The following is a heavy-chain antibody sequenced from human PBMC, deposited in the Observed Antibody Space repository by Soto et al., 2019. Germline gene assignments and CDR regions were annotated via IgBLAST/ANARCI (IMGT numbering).Heavy chain of an antibody. Sequence: ASVKVSCKVSGYTLTELSMHWVRQAPGKGLEWMGGFDPEDGETIYAQKFQGRVTMTEDTSTDTAYMELSSLRSEDTAVYYCATGLVTGYSSGWYHYFDYWGQGTPVTVSS. CDR1: GYTLTELS. CDR3: ATGLVTGYSSGWYHYFDY. CDR2: FDPEDGET. D-gene: IGHD6-19*01. V-gene: IGHV1-24*01. J-gene: IGHJ4*02.